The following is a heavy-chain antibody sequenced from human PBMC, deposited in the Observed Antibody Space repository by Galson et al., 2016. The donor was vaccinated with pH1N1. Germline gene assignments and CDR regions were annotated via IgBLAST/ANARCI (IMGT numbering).Heavy chain of an antibody. D-gene: IGHD3-9*01. Sequence: QSGAEVKKPGESLKISCEGFGYSLTNYWIVWVRQMPGKGLEWMGIIYLGDSHTTYSPSFQGPVTITADKSISTDYLERSSLKSSDTATYYCASTRPEFRCIDWQMPHSFDFWGQGTLVTVSS. CDR1: GYSLTNYW. V-gene: IGHV5-51*01. CDR2: IYLGDSHT. J-gene: IGHJ4*02. CDR3: ASTRPEFRCIDWQMPHSFDF.